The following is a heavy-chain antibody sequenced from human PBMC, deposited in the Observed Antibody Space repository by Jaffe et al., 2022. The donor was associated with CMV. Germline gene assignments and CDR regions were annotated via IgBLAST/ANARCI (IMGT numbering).Heavy chain of an antibody. Sequence: QVQLVQSGAEVKKPGASVKVSCKASGYTFSNYVLHWVRQAPGQRPEWMGWINPGSGNTKYSQKFQGRVSITRDTSASTAYMELGSLRSEDTAVYYCARWMSAGPSLKPFSWGVAVPVRGGGFDYWGQGTLVTVSS. D-gene: IGHD6-19*01. CDR2: INPGSGNT. CDR1: GYTFSNYV. CDR3: ARWMSAGPSLKPFSWGVAVPVRGGGFDY. J-gene: IGHJ4*02. V-gene: IGHV1-3*01.